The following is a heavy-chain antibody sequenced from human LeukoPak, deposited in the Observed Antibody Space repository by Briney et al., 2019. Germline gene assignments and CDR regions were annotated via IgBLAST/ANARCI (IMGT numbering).Heavy chain of an antibody. V-gene: IGHV4-61*02. CDR1: GGSLSSGSYY. CDR2: IYTSGST. J-gene: IGHJ5*02. Sequence: SQTLSLTCTVSGGSLSSGSYYWSWIRQPAGRGLEWIGRIYTSGSTNYNPSLKSRVTISVDTSKNQFSLKLSSVTAADTAVYYCARAPGYCSSTSCPKYNWFDPWGQGTLVTVSS. CDR3: ARAPGYCSSTSCPKYNWFDP. D-gene: IGHD2-2*01.